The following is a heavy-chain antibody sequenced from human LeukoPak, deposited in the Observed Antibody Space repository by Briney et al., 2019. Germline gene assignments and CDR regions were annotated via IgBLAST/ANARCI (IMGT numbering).Heavy chain of an antibody. J-gene: IGHJ4*02. CDR1: GFTFTTYA. Sequence: GGSLRLSCAASGFTFTTYAMSWVRQAPGKGLEWVSAISGSGGSTYYADSVKGRFTISRDNSKNTLYLQMNSLRAEDTAVYYCAKERVQRAPIYSSSSGAPDYWGQGTLVTVSS. D-gene: IGHD6-6*01. V-gene: IGHV3-23*01. CDR3: AKERVQRAPIYSSSSGAPDY. CDR2: ISGSGGST.